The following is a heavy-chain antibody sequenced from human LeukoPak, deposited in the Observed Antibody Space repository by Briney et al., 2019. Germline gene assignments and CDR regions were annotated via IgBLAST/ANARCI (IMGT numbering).Heavy chain of an antibody. V-gene: IGHV4-34*01. J-gene: IGHJ5*02. CDR2: INHSGST. D-gene: IGHD6-13*01. CDR3: ARLYIAAAGTGFDP. Sequence: SETLSLTCAVYGGSFSGYYWSWIRQPPGKGLEWIGEINHSGSTNYNPSLKSRVTISVDTSKNQFSLKLSSVTAADTAVYYCARLYIAAAGTGFDPWGQGTLVTVSS. CDR1: GGSFSGYY.